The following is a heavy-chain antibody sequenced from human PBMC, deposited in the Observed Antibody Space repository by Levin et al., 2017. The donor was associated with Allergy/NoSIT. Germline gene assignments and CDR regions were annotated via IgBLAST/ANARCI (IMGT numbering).Heavy chain of an antibody. CDR1: GDSIIGYY. CDR2: MYSSGSA. Sequence: PSETLSLTCAVSGDSIIGYYWNWIRQPAGKGLEWIGRMYSSGSANYNPSLKSRVTMSVDTSKKQLSLKLHSVTAADTAVYYCAREMWGLLGWSDRWGQGTLVIVPS. D-gene: IGHD6-19*01. CDR3: AREMWGLLGWSDR. V-gene: IGHV4-4*07. J-gene: IGHJ5*02.